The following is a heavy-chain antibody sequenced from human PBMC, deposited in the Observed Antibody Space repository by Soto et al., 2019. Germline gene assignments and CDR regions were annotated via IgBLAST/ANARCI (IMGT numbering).Heavy chain of an antibody. CDR3: AKDRIP. V-gene: IGHV3-30*18. Sequence: QVQLVESGGGVVQPGRSLRISCAASGFTFSSYGMHWVRQAPGKGLEWVAVISYDGSNKYYADSVKGRFTISRDNSKNTLYLQMNSLRAEDTAVYYCAKDRIPWGQGTLVTVSS. CDR1: GFTFSSYG. CDR2: ISYDGSNK. J-gene: IGHJ5*02.